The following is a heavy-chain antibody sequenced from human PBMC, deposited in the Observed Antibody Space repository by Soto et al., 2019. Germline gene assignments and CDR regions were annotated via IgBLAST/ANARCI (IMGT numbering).Heavy chain of an antibody. CDR3: AITPIYSVVETYYFDY. D-gene: IGHD2-15*01. V-gene: IGHV1-2*04. CDR2: INPNSGGT. J-gene: IGHJ4*02. CDR1: GYTFTGYY. Sequence: ASVKVSCKASGYTFTGYYMHWVRQAPGQGLEWMGWINPNSGGTNYAQKFQGWVTMTRDTSISTAYMELSRLRSDDTAVYYCAITPIYSVVETYYFDYWGQGTLVTVSS.